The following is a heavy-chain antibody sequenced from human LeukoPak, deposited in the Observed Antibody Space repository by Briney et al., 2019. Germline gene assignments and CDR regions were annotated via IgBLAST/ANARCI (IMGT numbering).Heavy chain of an antibody. V-gene: IGHV3-30*02. Sequence: PGGSLRPSCAASGFTFSSYGMHWVRQAPGKGLEWVAFIRYDGSNKYYADSVKGRFTISRDNSKNTLYLQMNSLRAEDTAVYYCAKERYGSGSYYFDYWGQGTLVTVSS. J-gene: IGHJ4*02. CDR3: AKERYGSGSYYFDY. D-gene: IGHD3-10*01. CDR1: GFTFSSYG. CDR2: IRYDGSNK.